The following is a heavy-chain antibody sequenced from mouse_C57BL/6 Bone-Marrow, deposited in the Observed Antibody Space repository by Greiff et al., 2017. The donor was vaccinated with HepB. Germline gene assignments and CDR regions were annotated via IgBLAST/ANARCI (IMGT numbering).Heavy chain of an antibody. J-gene: IGHJ3*01. D-gene: IGHD3-3*01. CDR2: IDPSDSYT. V-gene: IGHV1-50*01. Sequence: QVQLQQPGAELVKPGASVKLSCKASGYTFTSSWMQWVKQRPGQGLEWIGEIDPSDSYTNYNQKFKGKATLTVDTSSSTAYMQLSSLTSEDSAVYYCARAKGLPAWFAYWGQGTLVTVSA. CDR1: GYTFTSSW. CDR3: ARAKGLPAWFAY.